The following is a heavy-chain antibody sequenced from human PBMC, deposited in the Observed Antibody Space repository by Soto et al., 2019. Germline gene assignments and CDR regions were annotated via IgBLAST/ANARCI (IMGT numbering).Heavy chain of an antibody. CDR2: SIPIFGTA. CDR3: ARDGGRLSGGIDY. D-gene: IGHD1-26*01. Sequence: QVQLVQSGAEVKKPGSSVKVSCKASEGTFSSISINWVRQAPGQGLEWMGESIPIFGTANYAQKFQGRVTITADESTSTAYMELSSLRSEDTAVYYCARDGGRLSGGIDYWGQGTLVTVSS. J-gene: IGHJ4*02. V-gene: IGHV1-69*01. CDR1: EGTFSSIS.